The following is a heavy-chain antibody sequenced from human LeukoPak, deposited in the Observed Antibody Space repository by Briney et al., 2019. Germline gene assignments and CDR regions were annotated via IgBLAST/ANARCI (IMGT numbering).Heavy chain of an antibody. CDR3: ARGDCGGDCWTLYYYYGMDV. D-gene: IGHD2-21*02. CDR2: IIPILGTA. V-gene: IGHV1-69*13. CDR1: GYMFTTYG. Sequence: SVKVSCKASGYMFTTYGISWVRQAPGQGLEWMGGIIPILGTANYAQKFQGRVTITADESTSTAYMELSSLRSEDTAVYYCARGDCGGDCWTLYYYYGMDVWGQGTTVTVSS. J-gene: IGHJ6*02.